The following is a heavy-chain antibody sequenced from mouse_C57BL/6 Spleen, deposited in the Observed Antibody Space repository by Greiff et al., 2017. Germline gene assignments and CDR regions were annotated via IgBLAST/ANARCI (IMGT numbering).Heavy chain of an antibody. D-gene: IGHD3-3*01. CDR2: ISYDGSN. V-gene: IGHV3-6*01. CDR1: GYSITSGYY. CDR3: ARGTAGRVDY. J-gene: IGHJ2*01. Sequence: EVQLQQSGPGLVKPSQSLSLTCSVTGYSITSGYYWNWIRQFPGNKLEWMGYISYDGSNNYNPSLKNRISITRDTSKNQFFLKLNSVTTEDTATYYCARGTAGRVDYWGQGTTLTVSS.